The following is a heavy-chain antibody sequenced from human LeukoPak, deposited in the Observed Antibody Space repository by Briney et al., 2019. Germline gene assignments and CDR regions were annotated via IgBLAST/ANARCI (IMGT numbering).Heavy chain of an antibody. J-gene: IGHJ6*03. CDR2: ISDSGGST. CDR1: GFTFSTYA. V-gene: IGHV3-23*01. D-gene: IGHD3-10*01. Sequence: PGGSLRLSCAASGFTFSTYAMSWVRQAPGKGLEWVSGISDSGGSTYYADSVKGRFTISRDNSKNTLYLQMNSLRAEDTAVYYCAKEMVRGVLYYYYYMDVWGKGTTVTISS. CDR3: AKEMVRGVLYYYYYMDV.